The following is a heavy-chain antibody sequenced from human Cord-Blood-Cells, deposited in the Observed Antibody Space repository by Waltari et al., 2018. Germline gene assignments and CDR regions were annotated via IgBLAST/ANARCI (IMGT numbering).Heavy chain of an antibody. V-gene: IGHV1-2*06. CDR2: INHKGGGT. CDR1: GYTFTGYY. J-gene: IGHJ6*02. D-gene: IGHD4-17*01. CDR3: ARVKIYGLYGMDV. Sequence: QVHLVQSGAEGKKPGASVKVSCKDSGYTFTGYYMPWVGQAPGQGLEWMGRINHKGGGTNYAHKFQGRVTMTRDTSISTAYMELSRLRSDDTAVYYCARVKIYGLYGMDVWGQGTTVTVSS.